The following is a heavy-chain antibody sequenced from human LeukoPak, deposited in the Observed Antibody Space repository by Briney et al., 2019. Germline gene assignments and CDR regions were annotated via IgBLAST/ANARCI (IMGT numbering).Heavy chain of an antibody. CDR1: GYTFSGNV. D-gene: IGHD3-10*01. V-gene: IGHV1-3*01. Sequence: ASVKVSCKASGYTFSGNVMHWVRQAPGQRLEWMGWINGANGDTKYAPRLQDRVTLTSDTYANTIYMELNSLRFEDTGVYYCATEKIGDTWFDPWGQGTLVTVSS. CDR3: ATEKIGDTWFDP. J-gene: IGHJ5*02. CDR2: INGANGDT.